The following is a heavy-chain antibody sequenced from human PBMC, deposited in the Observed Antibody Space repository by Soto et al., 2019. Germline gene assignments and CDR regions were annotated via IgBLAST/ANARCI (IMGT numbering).Heavy chain of an antibody. V-gene: IGHV3-23*01. Sequence: EVQLFESGGGLVQPGGSLRLSCAASGFTFSSYAMSWVRQAPGKGLEWVSAISGSGGSTYYADSVKGRFTISRDNSKNTLYLQMNSLRAEDTAVYYCAKDEGIVVVVAATPSPGYFQHWGQGTLVTVSS. D-gene: IGHD2-15*01. CDR1: GFTFSSYA. CDR3: AKDEGIVVVVAATPSPGYFQH. CDR2: ISGSGGST. J-gene: IGHJ1*01.